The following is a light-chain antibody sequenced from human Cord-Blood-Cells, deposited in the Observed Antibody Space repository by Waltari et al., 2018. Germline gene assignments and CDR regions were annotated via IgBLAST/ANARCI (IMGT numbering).Light chain of an antibody. CDR3: SSYTSSSTWV. Sequence: QPALTQPAPVSGAPALSATISCSATSRDVGGYTYACWYQQPPGKAPKLMIYDVSKRPSGVSNRFSGSKSGNTASLTISGLQAEDEADYYCSSYTSSSTWVFGGGTKLTVL. CDR1: SRDVGGYTY. V-gene: IGLV2-14*01. CDR2: DVS. J-gene: IGLJ3*02.